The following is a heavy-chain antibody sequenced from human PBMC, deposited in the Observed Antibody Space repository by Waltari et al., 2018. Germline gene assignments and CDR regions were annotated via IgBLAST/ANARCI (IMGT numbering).Heavy chain of an antibody. CDR3: AKARGSTSSRYYFDY. CDR1: GFTFSNYA. D-gene: IGHD6-6*01. Sequence: EVQLLESGGGLVQPGGSLRLSCAGSGFTFSNYAMSWVRQAPGKGLEWVSVIHNDGSTTKYGDSVKGRFTISRDNSKNTLYLQMNSPIVEDTALYYCAKARGSTSSRYYFDYWGQGTLVTVSS. J-gene: IGHJ4*02. CDR2: IHNDGSTT. V-gene: IGHV3-23*03.